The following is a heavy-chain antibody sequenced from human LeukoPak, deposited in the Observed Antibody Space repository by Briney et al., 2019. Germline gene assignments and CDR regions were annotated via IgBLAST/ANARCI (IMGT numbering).Heavy chain of an antibody. J-gene: IGHJ4*02. Sequence: TGGSLRLSCAASGFTFRNYWMHWVRQAAGKGLVWVSRINSDGSSTTYADSVKGRLTISRDNAKNTLYLQMSSLRAEDTAVYYCVRESSAWELDYRGQGTLVTVSS. CDR1: GFTFRNYW. V-gene: IGHV3-74*01. CDR3: VRESSAWELDY. D-gene: IGHD6-19*01. CDR2: INSDGSST.